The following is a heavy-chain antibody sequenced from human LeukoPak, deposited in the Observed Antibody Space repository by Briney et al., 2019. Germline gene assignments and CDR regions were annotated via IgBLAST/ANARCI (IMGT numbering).Heavy chain of an antibody. CDR1: GYTFTRYD. V-gene: IGHV1-8*01. D-gene: IGHD2-2*01. CDR2: MNPNSGNT. Sequence: GASVKVSCKASGYTFTRYDINWVRQATGQGLEWMGWMNPNSGNTGYAQKFQGRVTMTRNTSISTAYMELSSLRSEDTAVYYCARGKGYCSSTSCYAYNWFDPWGQGTLVTVSS. J-gene: IGHJ5*02. CDR3: ARGKGYCSSTSCYAYNWFDP.